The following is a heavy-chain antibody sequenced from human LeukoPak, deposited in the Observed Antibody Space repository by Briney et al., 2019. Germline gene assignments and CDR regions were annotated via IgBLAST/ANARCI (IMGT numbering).Heavy chain of an antibody. J-gene: IGHJ4*02. V-gene: IGHV3-49*03. D-gene: IGHD4-17*01. CDR2: ISSKAFGATP. CDR1: AFTFGDYA. CDR3: TRNTVTVHFDY. Sequence: GGYLSLSCTSDAFTFGDYAVSWLRQAQGKGLEWVGYISSKAFGATPQYAPSVRGRYTISRDDYKSIAHLQMNSLKTEDTAVYYCTRNTVTVHFDYWGQGTPVTVSS.